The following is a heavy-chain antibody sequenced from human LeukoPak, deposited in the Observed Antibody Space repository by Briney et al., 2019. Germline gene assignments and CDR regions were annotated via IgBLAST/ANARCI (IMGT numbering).Heavy chain of an antibody. Sequence: SETLSLTCAVYGGSFSGYYWSWIRQPPGKGLEWIGEINHSGSTNYNPSLKSRVTISVDTSKNQFSLKLSSVTAADTAVYYCARSGLPYDYVWGSYRYTYWFDPWGQGTLVTVSS. CDR2: INHSGST. CDR3: ARSGLPYDYVWGSYRYTYWFDP. J-gene: IGHJ5*02. D-gene: IGHD3-16*02. CDR1: GGSFSGYY. V-gene: IGHV4-34*01.